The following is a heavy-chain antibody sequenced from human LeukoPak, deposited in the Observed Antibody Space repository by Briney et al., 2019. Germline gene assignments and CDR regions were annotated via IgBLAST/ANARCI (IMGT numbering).Heavy chain of an antibody. CDR2: MNPHTGSA. D-gene: IGHD1-1*01. Sequence: ASVKVSCKASGYTFTSNDINWVRQAAGQGLEWMGWMNPHTGSAGYAQKFQGRVTMTRDTSISTVYMELSSLTSDDTAVYYCARIPQRVPHNWFDPWGQGALVTVSS. CDR3: ARIPQRVPHNWFDP. J-gene: IGHJ5*02. V-gene: IGHV1-8*01. CDR1: GYTFTSND.